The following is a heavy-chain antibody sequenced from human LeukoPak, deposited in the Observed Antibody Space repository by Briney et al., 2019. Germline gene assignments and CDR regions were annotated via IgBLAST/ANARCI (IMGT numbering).Heavy chain of an antibody. CDR1: GFTFSSYA. D-gene: IGHD5-12*01. Sequence: GGSLRLSCAASGFTFSSYAMSWVRQAPGKGLEWVSAISGSGGSTYYADSVKGRFTISRDNSKNTLYLEMNSLRAEDTALYYCAKDEYSGYGSFDYWGQGILVTVSS. V-gene: IGHV3-23*01. J-gene: IGHJ4*02. CDR3: AKDEYSGYGSFDY. CDR2: ISGSGGST.